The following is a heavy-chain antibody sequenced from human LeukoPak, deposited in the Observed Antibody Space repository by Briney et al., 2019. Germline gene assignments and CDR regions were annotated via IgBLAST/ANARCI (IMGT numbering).Heavy chain of an antibody. CDR3: AKQDEAITIFGVVIPPPSY. CDR2: IYNGGST. D-gene: IGHD3-3*01. J-gene: IGHJ4*02. V-gene: IGHV3-66*04. CDR1: GFTVSNNY. Sequence: GGSLRLSCVVSGFTVSNNYMSWVRQAPGKGLEWVSVIYNGGSTYYADSVKGRFTISRDNSKNTLYLQMNSLRAEDTAVYYCAKQDEAITIFGVVIPPPSYWGQGTLVTVSS.